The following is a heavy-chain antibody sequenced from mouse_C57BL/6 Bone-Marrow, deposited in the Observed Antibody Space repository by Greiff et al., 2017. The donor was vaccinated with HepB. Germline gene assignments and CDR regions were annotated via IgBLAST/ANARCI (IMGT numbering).Heavy chain of an antibody. D-gene: IGHD2-10*02. V-gene: IGHV2-5*01. CDR1: GFSLTSYG. CDR3: TKGKYGFAY. J-gene: IGHJ3*01. CDR2: IWSGGST. Sequence: QVQLQQSGPGLVQPSQSLSITCTVSGFSLTSYGVHWVRQAPGKGLEWLGVIWSGGSTNYNAAFMSRLSITKDNSKSQVFFKMNSLQADDTAIYYCTKGKYGFAYWGQGTLVTVSA.